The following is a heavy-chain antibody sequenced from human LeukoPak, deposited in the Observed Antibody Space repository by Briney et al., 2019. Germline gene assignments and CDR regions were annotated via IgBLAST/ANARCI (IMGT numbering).Heavy chain of an antibody. Sequence: GRSLRRSCAASCVTFSSYGMHWVRQAPGKGLEWVAVIWYDGSNKYYADSVKGRFTISRDNSKNTLYLQMNSLRAEDTAVYYCAKDRSGISDYWGQGTLVTVSS. CDR1: CVTFSSYG. V-gene: IGHV3-33*06. CDR2: IWYDGSNK. CDR3: AKDRSGISDY. J-gene: IGHJ4*02. D-gene: IGHD3-10*01.